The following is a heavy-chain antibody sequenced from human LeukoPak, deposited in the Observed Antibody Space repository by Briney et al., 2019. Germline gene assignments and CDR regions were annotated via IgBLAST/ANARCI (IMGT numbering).Heavy chain of an antibody. CDR2: IRYDGSNK. Sequence: GGSLRLSCAASGFTFSSYGMHWVRQAPGKGLEWVAFIRYDGSNKYYADSVKGRFTISRDNSKNTLYLQMNSLRAEDTAVYYCARAHLLAARRGEAKYYFDYWGQGTLVTVSS. J-gene: IGHJ4*02. D-gene: IGHD6-6*01. CDR1: GFTFSSYG. CDR3: ARAHLLAARRGEAKYYFDY. V-gene: IGHV3-30*02.